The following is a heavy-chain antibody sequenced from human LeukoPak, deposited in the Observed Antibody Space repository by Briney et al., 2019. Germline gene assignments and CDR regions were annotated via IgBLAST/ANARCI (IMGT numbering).Heavy chain of an antibody. CDR2: ISYDGSNK. J-gene: IGHJ6*04. V-gene: IGHV3-30*18. Sequence: TGGSLRLSCAASGFTFSSYGMHWVRQAPGKGLEWVAVISYDGSNKYYADPVKGRFTIYRDNSKNTLYLQMNSLRAEDTAVYYCAKYSRDQYYYYGMDVWGEEPRVSVSS. D-gene: IGHD6-13*01. CDR3: AKYSRDQYYYYGMDV. CDR1: GFTFSSYG.